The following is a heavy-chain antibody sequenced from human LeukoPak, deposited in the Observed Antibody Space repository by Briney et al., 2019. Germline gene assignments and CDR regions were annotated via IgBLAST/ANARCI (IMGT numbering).Heavy chain of an antibody. CDR3: ARGYDSSGYYYYYYYGMDV. J-gene: IGHJ6*02. CDR1: GFTFSSYW. D-gene: IGHD3-22*01. V-gene: IGHV3-7*01. CDR2: IKQDGSEK. Sequence: GGSLRLSCAASGFTFSSYWMSWVRQAPGKGLEWVANIKQDGSEKYYVDSVKGRFTISRDSAKNSLYLQMNSLRAEDTAVYYCARGYDSSGYYYYYYYGMDVWGQGTTVTVSS.